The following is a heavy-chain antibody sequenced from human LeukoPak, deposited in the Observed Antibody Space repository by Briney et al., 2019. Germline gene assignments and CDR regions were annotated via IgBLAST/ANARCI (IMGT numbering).Heavy chain of an antibody. CDR2: YSGST. D-gene: IGHD4-17*01. Sequence: GSLRLSCAASGFTFSSYWMSWIRQPPGKGLEWIGYYSGSTNYNPSLKSRVTISVDTSKNQFSLKLSSVTAADTAVYYCAREVYGDYANWFDPWGQGTLVTVSS. CDR3: AREVYGDYANWFDP. CDR1: GFTFSSYW. V-gene: IGHV4-59*01. J-gene: IGHJ5*02.